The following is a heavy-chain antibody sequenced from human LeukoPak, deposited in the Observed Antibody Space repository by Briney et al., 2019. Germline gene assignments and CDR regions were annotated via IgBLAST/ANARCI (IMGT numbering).Heavy chain of an antibody. V-gene: IGHV4-34*01. D-gene: IGHD3-22*01. Sequence: SETLSLTCAVYGGSFSGYYWSWIRQPPGKGLEWIGEINHSGSTNYNPSLKSRVTMSVDTSKNQFSLKLSSVTAADTAVYYCARGPYYYDSSGNFDYWGQGTLVTVSS. CDR2: INHSGST. CDR1: GGSFSGYY. J-gene: IGHJ4*02. CDR3: ARGPYYYDSSGNFDY.